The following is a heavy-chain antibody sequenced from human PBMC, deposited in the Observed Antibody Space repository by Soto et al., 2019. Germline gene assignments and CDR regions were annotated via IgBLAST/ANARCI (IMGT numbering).Heavy chain of an antibody. D-gene: IGHD3-3*01. V-gene: IGHV3-21*01. J-gene: IGHJ5*02. Sequence: GGSLRLSCAASGFTFSSYSMNWVRQAPGKGLEWVSSISSSSSYIYYADSVKGRFTISRDNAKNSLYLQMNSLRAEDTAVYYCARGPVLEASVINWFDPWGQGTLVTVSS. CDR1: GFTFSSYS. CDR2: ISSSSSYI. CDR3: ARGPVLEASVINWFDP.